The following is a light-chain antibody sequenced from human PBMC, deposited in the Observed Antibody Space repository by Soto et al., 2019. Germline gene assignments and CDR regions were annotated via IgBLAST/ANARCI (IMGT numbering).Light chain of an antibody. J-gene: IGKJ2*01. CDR2: GAS. V-gene: IGKV3-15*01. CDR3: HQYGNWYT. Sequence: EIVLTQSPATLSVSPGERATLSCRASQSVSSTLAWYQQKPGQAPRLLIFGASTRATSIPARFSGSGSGTEFTLTISTLQSEDFAVYYWHQYGNWYTFGQGTKLEIK. CDR1: QSVSST.